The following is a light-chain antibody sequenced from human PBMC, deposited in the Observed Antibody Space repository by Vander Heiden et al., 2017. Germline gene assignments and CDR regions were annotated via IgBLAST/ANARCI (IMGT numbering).Light chain of an antibody. CDR3: QVWDGSSDAWV. J-gene: IGLJ3*02. Sequence: SYVLTQPPSVSVAPGQTARMTCGGNNIGSKSVPWYQQKPGQAPVLVLYGYIDRPSGIPARFSGSNSGNTATLTISRVEAGDEADYYCQVWDGSSDAWVFGGGTKLTVL. CDR2: GYI. CDR1: NIGSKS. V-gene: IGLV3-21*02.